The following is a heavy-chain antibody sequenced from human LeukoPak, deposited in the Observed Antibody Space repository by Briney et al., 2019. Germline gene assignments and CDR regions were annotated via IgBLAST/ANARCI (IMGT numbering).Heavy chain of an antibody. Sequence: ASVKVSCKASGYTFTGYYMHWVRQAPGQGLEWMGWINPNSGGTNYAQKFQGRVTMTRDTSISTAYVELSRLRSDDTAVYYCARGAGYCSGGSCYQRFDPWGQGTLVTVSS. CDR1: GYTFTGYY. V-gene: IGHV1-2*02. J-gene: IGHJ5*02. CDR3: ARGAGYCSGGSCYQRFDP. CDR2: INPNSGGT. D-gene: IGHD2-15*01.